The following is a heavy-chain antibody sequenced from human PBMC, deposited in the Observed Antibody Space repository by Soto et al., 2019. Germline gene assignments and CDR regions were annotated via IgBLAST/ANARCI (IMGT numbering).Heavy chain of an antibody. CDR1: GYTFTTHA. Sequence: ASVKVSCKASGYTFTTHAIHWVCQAPGQRPEWMGWINTGNGNRQYSQKFQGRLTITRDTSASTAYMELSSLSSVTAADTAVYYCARSRSSRWSGMYYYYYGMDVWGQGTTVTVSS. V-gene: IGHV1-3*04. CDR3: ARSRSSRWSGMYYYYYGMDV. D-gene: IGHD6-13*01. CDR2: INTGNGNR. J-gene: IGHJ6*02.